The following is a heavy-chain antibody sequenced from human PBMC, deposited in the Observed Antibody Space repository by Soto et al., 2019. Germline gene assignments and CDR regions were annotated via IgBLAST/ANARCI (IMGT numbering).Heavy chain of an antibody. V-gene: IGHV4-30-4*01. D-gene: IGHD1-1*01. Sequence: SETLSLTCTVSGDSISSADYYWSWIRQTPGKGLEWIGHIFYSGTTYYNPSLKSRLTISVDTSKNHFPLRLPSVTAADPAVFSCARDPWVEPELYYYGMDVWGQGTTVTVSS. CDR2: IFYSGTT. CDR3: ARDPWVEPELYYYGMDV. J-gene: IGHJ6*02. CDR1: GDSISSADYY.